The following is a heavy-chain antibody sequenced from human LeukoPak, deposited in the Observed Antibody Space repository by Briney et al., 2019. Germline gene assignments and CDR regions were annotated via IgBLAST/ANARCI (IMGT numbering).Heavy chain of an antibody. J-gene: IGHJ4*02. CDR1: GFTFSSYS. D-gene: IGHD6-19*01. CDR2: ISSSSSYI. Sequence: GGSLRLSCAASGFTFSSYSMNWVRQAPGKGLEWVSSISSSSSYIYYADSVKGRFTTSRDNAKNSLYLQMNSLRAEDTAVYYCASRAVAEADYWGQGTLVTVSS. V-gene: IGHV3-21*01. CDR3: ASRAVAEADY.